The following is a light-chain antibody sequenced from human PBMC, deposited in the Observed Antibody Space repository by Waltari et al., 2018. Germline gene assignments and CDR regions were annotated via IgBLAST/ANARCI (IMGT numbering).Light chain of an antibody. Sequence: EIVLTQSPGTLSLSPGERATLPCRANQGISNIYLAWYQQKSGQAPGLLIYGASYRATGIPDRFSGSGSGTDFTLTIDRVEPEDVAVYYCQHCGGSPPYTFGQGTKLKI. J-gene: IGKJ2*01. V-gene: IGKV3-20*01. CDR3: QHCGGSPPYT. CDR1: QGISNIY. CDR2: GAS.